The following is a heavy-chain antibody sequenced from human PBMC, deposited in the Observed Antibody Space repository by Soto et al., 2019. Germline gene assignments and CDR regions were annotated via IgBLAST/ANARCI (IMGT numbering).Heavy chain of an antibody. CDR3: ARLDCTGGVCSHFYDF. CDR2: VNPGDSET. CDR1: DYTFAACW. Sequence: PGESLKISCKGSDYTFAACWIGWVRRLPGKGPEWMGIVNPGDSETRYGPSFQGQVTISADKSINTAYLRWSSLKVSDTAIYYCARLDCTGGVCSHFYDFWRQGTMVTVSS. D-gene: IGHD2-8*02. V-gene: IGHV5-51*01. J-gene: IGHJ3*01.